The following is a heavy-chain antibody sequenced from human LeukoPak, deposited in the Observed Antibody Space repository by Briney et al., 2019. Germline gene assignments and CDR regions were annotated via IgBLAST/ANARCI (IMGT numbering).Heavy chain of an antibody. CDR1: GDTFTDYY. D-gene: IGHD2-15*01. CDR2: ISAYNGNI. J-gene: IGHJ4*02. Sequence: ASVKVSCKSSGDTFTDYYIHWVRQAPGKGLEWMGWISAYNGNIDYAQNLQGRVTMTTDTSTSTAYMELRSLRSDDTAVYYCTIMTHCTGGTCYSYDHWGQGTMVAVSS. V-gene: IGHV1-18*04. CDR3: TIMTHCTGGTCYSYDH.